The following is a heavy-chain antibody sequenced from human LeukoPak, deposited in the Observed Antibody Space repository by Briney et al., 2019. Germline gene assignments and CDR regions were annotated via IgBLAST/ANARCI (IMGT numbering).Heavy chain of an antibody. V-gene: IGHV1-69*06. CDR3: ARVRGYSSGWYAVWFDP. D-gene: IGHD6-19*01. CDR1: GGTFSSYA. J-gene: IGHJ5*02. CDR2: IIPIFGTA. Sequence: ASVKVSCKASGGTFSSYAISWVRQAPEQGLEWMGGIIPIFGTANYAQKFQGRVTITADKSTSTAYMELSSLRSEDTAVYYCARVRGYSSGWYAVWFDPWGQGTLVTVSS.